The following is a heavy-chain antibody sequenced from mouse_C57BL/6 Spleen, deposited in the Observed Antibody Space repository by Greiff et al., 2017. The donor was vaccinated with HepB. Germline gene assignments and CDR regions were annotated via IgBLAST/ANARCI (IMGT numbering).Heavy chain of an antibody. CDR3: ARYAHDYDDAMDY. V-gene: IGHV7-3*01. Sequence: EVKLVESGGGLVQPGGSLSLSCAASGFTFTDYYMSWVRQPPGKALEWLGFIRNKANGYTTEYSASVKGRFTISRDNSQSILYLQMNALRAEDSATYDCARYAHDYDDAMDYWGQGTSVTVSS. CDR2: IRNKANGYTT. J-gene: IGHJ4*01. CDR1: GFTFTDYY. D-gene: IGHD2-4*01.